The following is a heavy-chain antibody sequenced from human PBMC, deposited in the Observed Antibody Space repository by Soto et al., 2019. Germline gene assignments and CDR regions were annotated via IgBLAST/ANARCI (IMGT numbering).Heavy chain of an antibody. D-gene: IGHD6-13*01. J-gene: IGHJ6*02. Sequence: GGSLRLSCAASGFTFSSYSMNWVRQAPGKGLEWVSSISSSSSYIYYADSVKGRFTISRDNAKNSLYLQMNSLRAEDTAVYYCARIDGIAAVGGGYYYSGMDVWGQGTTVTVSS. V-gene: IGHV3-21*01. CDR3: ARIDGIAAVGGGYYYSGMDV. CDR2: ISSSSSYI. CDR1: GFTFSSYS.